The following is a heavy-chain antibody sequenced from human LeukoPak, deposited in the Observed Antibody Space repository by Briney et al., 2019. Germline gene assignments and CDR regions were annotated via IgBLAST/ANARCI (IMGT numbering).Heavy chain of an antibody. Sequence: SVKVSCKASGGTFSSYAISWVRQAPGQGLEWMGRIIPILGIANYAQKFQGRVTITADKSTSTAYVELSSLRSEDTAVYYCARVRYYYDDNNWFDPWGQGTLVTVSS. CDR2: IIPILGIA. D-gene: IGHD3-22*01. CDR1: GGTFSSYA. V-gene: IGHV1-69*04. J-gene: IGHJ5*02. CDR3: ARVRYYYDDNNWFDP.